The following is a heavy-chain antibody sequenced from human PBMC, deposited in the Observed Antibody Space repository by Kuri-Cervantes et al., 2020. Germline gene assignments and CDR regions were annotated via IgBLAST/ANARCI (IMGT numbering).Heavy chain of an antibody. J-gene: IGHJ2*01. CDR3: ARRGGDPRFGLWGEAGNWYFDL. V-gene: IGHV1-46*01. Sequence: ASVKVSCKASGYTFTSYYMHWVRQAPGQGLEWMGIINPSGGSTSYAQKFQGRVTMTRDTSTSTVYMELSSLRSEDTAMYYCARRGGDPRFGLWGEAGNWYFDLWGRGTLVTVSS. CDR1: GYTFTSYY. D-gene: IGHD4-17*01. CDR2: INPSGGST.